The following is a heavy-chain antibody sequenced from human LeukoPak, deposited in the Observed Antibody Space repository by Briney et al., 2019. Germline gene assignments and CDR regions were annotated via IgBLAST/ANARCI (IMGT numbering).Heavy chain of an antibody. J-gene: IGHJ5*02. CDR1: GGTFSSYA. CDR2: IIPIFGTA. CDR3: ARFYGSGSYSSPFDP. D-gene: IGHD3-10*01. Sequence: SVKVSCKASGGTFSSYAISWVQQAPGQGLEWMGGIIPIFGTANYAQKFQGRVTITADESTSTAYMELSSLRSEDTAVYYCARFYGSGSYSSPFDPWGQGTLVTVSS. V-gene: IGHV1-69*13.